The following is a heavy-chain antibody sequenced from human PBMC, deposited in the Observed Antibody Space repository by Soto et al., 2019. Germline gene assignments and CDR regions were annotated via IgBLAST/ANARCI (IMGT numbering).Heavy chain of an antibody. CDR3: AREIGNNDFWSGYGLDLDP. Sequence: GGSLRLSCAASGFTFSSYSMNWVRQAPGKGLEWVSSISSSSSYIYYADSVKGRFTISRDNAKNSLYLQMNSLRAEDTAVYYCAREIGNNDFWSGYGLDLDPRGQRTPVTVSS. V-gene: IGHV3-21*01. CDR2: ISSSSSYI. J-gene: IGHJ5*02. CDR1: GFTFSSYS. D-gene: IGHD3-3*01.